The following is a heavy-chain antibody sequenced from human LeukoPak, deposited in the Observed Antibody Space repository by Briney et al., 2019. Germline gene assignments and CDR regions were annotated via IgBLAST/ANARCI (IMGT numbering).Heavy chain of an antibody. Sequence: GESLKISCKGSGYSFTSYWIGWVRQMPGKGLEWMGIIYPGDSDTRYSPSFQGQVTISADKSISTAYLQWSSLKASDTAMYYCARPGSGYDYGGNSFDYWGQGTLVTVSS. V-gene: IGHV5-51*01. CDR1: GYSFTSYW. J-gene: IGHJ4*02. CDR2: IYPGDSDT. D-gene: IGHD4-23*01. CDR3: ARPGSGYDYGGNSFDY.